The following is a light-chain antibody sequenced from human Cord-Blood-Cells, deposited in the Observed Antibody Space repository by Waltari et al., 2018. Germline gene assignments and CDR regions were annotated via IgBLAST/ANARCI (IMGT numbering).Light chain of an antibody. CDR2: AAS. CDR1: QSISSY. J-gene: IGKJ1*01. Sequence: DIQMTQSPSSLSASVGDRITITCRASQSISSYLNWYQQKPGKAPKLLIYAASSLQSGVPSRFSGSGSGTGFTLTISSLQPEDFATYYGQQSYSTPRTFAQGSKVEIK. V-gene: IGKV1-39*01. CDR3: QQSYSTPRT.